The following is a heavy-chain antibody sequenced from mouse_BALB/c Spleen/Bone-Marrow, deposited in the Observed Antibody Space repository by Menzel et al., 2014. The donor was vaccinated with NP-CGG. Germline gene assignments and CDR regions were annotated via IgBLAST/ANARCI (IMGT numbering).Heavy chain of an antibody. J-gene: IGHJ4*01. CDR1: GDSIXSGY. Sequence: VQLQQSGPSLVKPSQTLSLTCSVTGDSIXSGYWNWIRKFPGNKLEYMGYISYSGSTYYNPSLKSRISITRDTSKNXYYLQLNSVTTEDTATYYCARWGYYYGSSERAMDYWGQGTSVTVSS. D-gene: IGHD1-1*01. V-gene: IGHV3-8*02. CDR3: ARWGYYYGSSERAMDY. CDR2: ISYSGST.